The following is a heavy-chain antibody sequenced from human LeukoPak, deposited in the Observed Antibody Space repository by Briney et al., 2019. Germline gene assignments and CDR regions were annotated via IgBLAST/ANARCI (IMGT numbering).Heavy chain of an antibody. CDR3: ARGLKYYFDY. CDR2: IYYSGST. Sequence: SSETLSLTCTVSGGSISSSSYYWGWIRQPPGKGLEWIGSIYYSGSTYYNPSLKSRVTISVDTSKNQFSLKLSSVTAADTAAYYCARGLKYYFDYWGQGTLVTVSS. V-gene: IGHV4-39*07. J-gene: IGHJ4*02. CDR1: GGSISSSSYY.